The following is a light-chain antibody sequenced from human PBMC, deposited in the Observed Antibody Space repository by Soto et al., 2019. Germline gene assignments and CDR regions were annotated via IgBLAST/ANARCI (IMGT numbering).Light chain of an antibody. CDR2: AAS. CDR3: QQYGNSLWT. V-gene: IGKV3-20*01. Sequence: IVLTHSPGTLSLSPGEGATLSCRASQGVSSTYLAWYQQKPGQAPRLLIYAASSRATGIPDRFSGSGSGTDFTLTISRMEREDFAVYYCQQYGNSLWTFGQGTKVDIK. CDR1: QGVSSTY. J-gene: IGKJ1*01.